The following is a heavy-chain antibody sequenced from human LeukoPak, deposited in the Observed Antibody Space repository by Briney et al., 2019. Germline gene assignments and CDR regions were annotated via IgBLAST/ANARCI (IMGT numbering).Heavy chain of an antibody. CDR1: GFAFSKYA. J-gene: IGHJ4*02. V-gene: IGHV3-23*01. CDR2: ISAGGGST. CDR3: ATGRSGWYDYFDY. Sequence: GGSLRLSCAASGFAFSKYAMSWVRQAPGKGLEWISAISAGGGSTYYADSVKGQCTISRDNPKNTVFLQMNFLGAEDTAVYYCATGRSGWYDYFDYWGQGTLVTVSS. D-gene: IGHD6-19*01.